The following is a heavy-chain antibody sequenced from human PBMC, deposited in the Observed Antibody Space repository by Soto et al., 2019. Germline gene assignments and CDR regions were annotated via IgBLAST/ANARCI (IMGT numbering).Heavy chain of an antibody. V-gene: IGHV1-18*01. Sequence: QGQLVQSGGEVKTPGASVKVSCKTSGYTFSRYGISWVRQAPGQGLEWMGWISGYNGDTNCARKVPGIVTTTIAPSTTPAYMQPRSLTSHATAVYYCAKNRTPPYNYSALDVWGPGTTITAS. CDR2: ISGYNGDT. CDR1: GYTFSRYG. J-gene: IGHJ6*02. CDR3: AKNRTPPYNYSALDV.